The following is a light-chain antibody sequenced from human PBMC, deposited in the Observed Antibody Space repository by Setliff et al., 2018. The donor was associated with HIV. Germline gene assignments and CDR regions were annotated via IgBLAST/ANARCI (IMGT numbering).Light chain of an antibody. CDR3: SSFTSSHTYV. Sequence: ALTQPASVSGSPGQSITISCTGTSNDIGGFNYVSWYQQHPGKAPKLIIYDVSNRPSGVSDRFSGSKSANTASLTISGLQAEDEADYYCSSFTSSHTYVFATGTKVTVL. CDR1: SNDIGGFNY. V-gene: IGLV2-14*03. J-gene: IGLJ1*01. CDR2: DVS.